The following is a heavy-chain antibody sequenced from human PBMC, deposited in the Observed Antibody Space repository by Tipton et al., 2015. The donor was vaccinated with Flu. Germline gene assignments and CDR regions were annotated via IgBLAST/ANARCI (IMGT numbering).Heavy chain of an antibody. D-gene: IGHD2-15*01. V-gene: IGHV4-39*01. J-gene: IGHJ4*02. Sequence: LRLSCAVYGGSFSGYYWGWIRQPPGKGLEWIGSIYYSGSTYYNPSLKSRVTISVDTSKNQFSLKLSSVTAADTAVYYCATKEVSYCSGGSCYSYYFDYWGQGTLVTVSP. CDR3: ATKEVSYCSGGSCYSYYFDY. CDR1: GGSFSGYY. CDR2: IYYSGST.